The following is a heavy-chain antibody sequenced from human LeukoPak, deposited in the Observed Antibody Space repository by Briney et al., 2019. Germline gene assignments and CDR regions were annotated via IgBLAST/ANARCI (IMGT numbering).Heavy chain of an antibody. CDR2: ISYDGSNK. V-gene: IGHV3-30*18. D-gene: IGHD3-10*01. Sequence: PGGSLRLSCAASGFTFSSYGMHWVRQAPGKGLEWVAVISYDGSNKYYADSVKGRFTISRDNSKNTLYLQMNSLRAEDTAVYYCAKSGNRLFDYWSQGTLVTVSS. CDR3: AKSGNRLFDY. CDR1: GFTFSSYG. J-gene: IGHJ4*02.